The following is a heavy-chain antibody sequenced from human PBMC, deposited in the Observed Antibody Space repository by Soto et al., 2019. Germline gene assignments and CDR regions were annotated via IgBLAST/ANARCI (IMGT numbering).Heavy chain of an antibody. Sequence: QVQLVESGGGVVQPGRSLRLSCAASGFTFSSYGMHWVRQAPGKGLEWVAVIWYGGSNKYYTDSVKGRFTISRDNSRNTLYLQMNSLSAEDRAVYYCARGLTTSSHRAIDYWGQGTLVTVSS. CDR3: ARGLTTSSHRAIDY. CDR1: GFTFSSYG. CDR2: IWYGGSNK. D-gene: IGHD4-17*01. V-gene: IGHV3-33*01. J-gene: IGHJ4*02.